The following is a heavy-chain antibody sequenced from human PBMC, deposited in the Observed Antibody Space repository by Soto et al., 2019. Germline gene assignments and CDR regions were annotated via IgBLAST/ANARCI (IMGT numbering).Heavy chain of an antibody. Sequence: QVQLVQSGAEVKKPGASVKVSCKASGYTFTSYDINWVRQATGQGLEWMGWMNPNSGNTGYAQKFKGRVTMTRNTSISTAYMELSSLRSEDTAVYYCARGDSSSWYAGYYYYYGMDVWGQGTTVTVSS. V-gene: IGHV1-8*01. CDR1: GYTFTSYD. CDR3: ARGDSSSWYAGYYYYYGMDV. CDR2: MNPNSGNT. J-gene: IGHJ6*02. D-gene: IGHD6-13*01.